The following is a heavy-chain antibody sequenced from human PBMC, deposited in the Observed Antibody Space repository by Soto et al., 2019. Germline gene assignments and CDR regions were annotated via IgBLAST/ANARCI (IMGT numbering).Heavy chain of an antibody. CDR2: ISRDGTNK. Sequence: PGGSLRLSCAASGFTFSRYAIHWVRQAPGKGLEWVAVISRDGTNKYYVDSVKGRFTISRDNSRNTLYLQMNSLRHEDAAVYYCARSRSGAVADSFDFLGQGTLVTVSS. J-gene: IGHJ4*02. CDR1: GFTFSRYA. CDR3: ARSRSGAVADSFDF. D-gene: IGHD3-10*01. V-gene: IGHV3-30*04.